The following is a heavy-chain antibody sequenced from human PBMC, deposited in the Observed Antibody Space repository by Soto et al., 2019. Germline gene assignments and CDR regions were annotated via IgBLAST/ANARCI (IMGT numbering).Heavy chain of an antibody. CDR1: GGTFSSYA. Sequence: ASVKVSCKASGGTFSSYAISWVRQAPGPGLEWMVGIIPIFGTANYTQKFQGRVTITADESTSTAYMELSSLRSEDTAVYYCARVDARYCSGGSCYYYDYWGQGILVTVSS. CDR3: ARVDARYCSGGSCYYYDY. J-gene: IGHJ4*02. D-gene: IGHD2-15*01. V-gene: IGHV1-69*01. CDR2: IIPIFGTA.